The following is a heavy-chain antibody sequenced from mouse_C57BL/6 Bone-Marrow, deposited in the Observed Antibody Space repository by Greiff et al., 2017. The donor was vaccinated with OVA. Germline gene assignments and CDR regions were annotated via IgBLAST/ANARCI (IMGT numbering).Heavy chain of an antibody. CDR1: GFTFSSYA. J-gene: IGHJ3*01. CDR3: ARDQGVTPWFAY. D-gene: IGHD2-2*01. Sequence: DVMLVESGGGLVKPGGSLKLSCAASGFTFSSYAMSWVRQTPEKRLEWVATISDGGSYTYYPDNVKGRFTISRDNAKNNLYLQMSHLKSEDTAMYYCARDQGVTPWFAYWGQGTLVTVSA. CDR2: ISDGGSYT. V-gene: IGHV5-4*01.